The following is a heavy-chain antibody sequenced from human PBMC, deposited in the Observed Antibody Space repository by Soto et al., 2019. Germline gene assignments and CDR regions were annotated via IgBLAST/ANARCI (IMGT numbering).Heavy chain of an antibody. Sequence: ASVKVSCKASGYTFTSYDINWVRQATGQGLEWMGWMNPNSGNTGYAQKFQGRVTMTRNTSISTAYMELSSLRSEDTAVYYCARGPPRVVVADNWFDPWGQGTLVTVSS. V-gene: IGHV1-8*01. J-gene: IGHJ5*02. CDR1: GYTFTSYD. CDR3: ARGPPRVVVADNWFDP. CDR2: MNPNSGNT. D-gene: IGHD2-15*01.